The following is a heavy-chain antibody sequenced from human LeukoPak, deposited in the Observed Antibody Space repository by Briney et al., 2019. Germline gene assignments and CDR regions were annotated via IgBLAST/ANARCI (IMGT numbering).Heavy chain of an antibody. Sequence: ASVKVSCKASGYTFTSYGISWVRQAPGQGLEWMGIINPSGGSTSYAQKFQGRVTMTRDTSTSTVYMELSSLRSEDTAVYYCAYCSSTSCPFQHWGQGTLVTVSS. CDR2: INPSGGST. CDR1: GYTFTSYG. V-gene: IGHV1-46*01. J-gene: IGHJ1*01. CDR3: AYCSSTSCPFQH. D-gene: IGHD2-2*01.